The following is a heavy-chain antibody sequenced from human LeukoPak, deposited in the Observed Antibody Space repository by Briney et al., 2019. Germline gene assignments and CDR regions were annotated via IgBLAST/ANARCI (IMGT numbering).Heavy chain of an antibody. CDR3: ARARGYSSHFDY. CDR1: GGSISSYY. CDR2: IYYSGST. J-gene: IGHJ4*02. D-gene: IGHD6-13*01. V-gene: IGHV4-59*01. Sequence: SETLSLTCTVSGGSISSYYWSWIRQPPGKGLEWIGYIYYSGSTNYNPSLKSRVTISVDASKNQFSLKLSSVTAADTAVYYCARARGYSSHFDYWGQGTLVTVSS.